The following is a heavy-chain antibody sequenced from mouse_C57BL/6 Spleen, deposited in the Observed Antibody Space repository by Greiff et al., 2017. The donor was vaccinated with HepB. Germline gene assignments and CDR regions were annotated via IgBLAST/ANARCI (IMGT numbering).Heavy chain of an antibody. CDR2: IYPGDGDT. D-gene: IGHD2-3*01. Sequence: VQLQQSGPELVKPGASVKISCKASGYAFSSSWMNWVKQRPGKGLEWIGRIYPGDGDTNYNGKFKGKATLTADKSSSTAYMQLSSLTSEDSAVYFCARDSIYDGFFYAMDYWGQGTSVTVSS. CDR3: ARDSIYDGFFYAMDY. J-gene: IGHJ4*01. V-gene: IGHV1-82*01. CDR1: GYAFSSSW.